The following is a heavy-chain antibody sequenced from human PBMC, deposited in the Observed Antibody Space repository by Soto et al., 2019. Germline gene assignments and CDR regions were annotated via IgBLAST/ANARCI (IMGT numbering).Heavy chain of an antibody. J-gene: IGHJ5*02. CDR3: ARLPTGFPNWFDP. Sequence: EAQLVETGGGWIHPGDSLRLSCAASGFSISQNYMSWVRQSPGKGLEWVSAIYSGGGTFYADSVKGRFIISRDTSKNTVFLQMNNLSVEDTAVYYCARLPTGFPNWFDPWGQGTLVTVSS. D-gene: IGHD2-2*01. CDR2: IYSGGGT. CDR1: GFSISQNY. V-gene: IGHV3-53*02.